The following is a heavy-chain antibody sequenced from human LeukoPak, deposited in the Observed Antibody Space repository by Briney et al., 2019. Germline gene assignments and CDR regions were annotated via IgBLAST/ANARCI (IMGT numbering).Heavy chain of an antibody. CDR2: IIPIFGTA. D-gene: IGHD3-9*01. CDR3: ARGGYDILTGYYFYFQH. Sequence: ASVKVSCKASGGTFSSYAISWVRQAPGQGLEWMGGIIPIFGTANYAQKFQGRVTITADKSTSTAYMELSSLRSEDTAVYYCARGGYDILTGYYFYFQHWGQGTLVTVSS. V-gene: IGHV1-69*06. CDR1: GGTFSSYA. J-gene: IGHJ1*01.